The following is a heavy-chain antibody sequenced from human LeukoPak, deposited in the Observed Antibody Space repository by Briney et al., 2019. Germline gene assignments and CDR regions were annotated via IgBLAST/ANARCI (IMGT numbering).Heavy chain of an antibody. Sequence: GGSLRLSCAASGFTFGSYNMNWVRQAPGKGLEWVSYISSSSSTIYYADSVKGRFTISRDNARNSLYLQMNSLRAEDTAVYYCARDLGGSSGFWGQGTLVTVSS. V-gene: IGHV3-48*01. CDR3: ARDLGGSSGF. D-gene: IGHD2-15*01. CDR2: ISSSSSTI. J-gene: IGHJ4*02. CDR1: GFTFGSYN.